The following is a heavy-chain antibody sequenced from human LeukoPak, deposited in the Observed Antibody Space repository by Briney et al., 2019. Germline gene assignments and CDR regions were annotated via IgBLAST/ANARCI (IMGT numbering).Heavy chain of an antibody. D-gene: IGHD3-10*01. CDR2: INRDGSTT. CDR1: GFTFGNSG. CDR3: ARDKKSGESSEIDY. J-gene: IGHJ4*02. Sequence: GGCLRLACSAAGFTFGNSGVRSVRQARGDGRGWVSRINRDGSTTKYADSVKGRFTVSRDNAKNTLNLQMNSLRAEDTAVYYCARDKKSGESSEIDYWGQGTLVTVSS. V-gene: IGHV3-74*03.